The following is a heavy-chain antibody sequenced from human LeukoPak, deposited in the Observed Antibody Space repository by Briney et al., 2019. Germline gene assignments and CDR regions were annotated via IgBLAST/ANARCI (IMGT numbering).Heavy chain of an antibody. J-gene: IGHJ4*02. CDR3: ARGQSVAYYFDY. V-gene: IGHV3-21*04. Sequence: PGGSLRLSCAASGFTFSSYSMNWVRQAPGKGLEWVSSISSSSSYIYYADSVKGRFTISRDNSKNTLYLQMNSLRAEDTAVYYCARGQSVAYYFDYWGQGTLVTVSS. CDR2: ISSSSSYI. D-gene: IGHD6-19*01. CDR1: GFTFSSYS.